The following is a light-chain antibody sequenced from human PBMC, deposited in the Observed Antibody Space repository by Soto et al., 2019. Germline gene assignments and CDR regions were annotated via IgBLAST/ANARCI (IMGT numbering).Light chain of an antibody. CDR3: AAWDDSPSYV. Sequence: QSVLTQPPSASGTPGQRVTISCSGSSSNIGSNTVNWYQQLPGPAPKLLIYRNNQRPSGVPARFSGSKSGTSASLALSGLQSEDEADYYCAAWDDSPSYVFGTGTKLTVL. CDR2: RNN. V-gene: IGLV1-44*01. J-gene: IGLJ1*01. CDR1: SSNIGSNT.